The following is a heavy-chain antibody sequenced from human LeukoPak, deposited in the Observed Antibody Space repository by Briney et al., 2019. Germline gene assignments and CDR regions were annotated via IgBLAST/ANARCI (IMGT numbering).Heavy chain of an antibody. J-gene: IGHJ3*02. D-gene: IGHD6-13*01. CDR1: GGSFSGYY. CDR3: ARAGDSSSWVNDAFDI. V-gene: IGHV4-34*01. Sequence: NPSETLSLTCIVYGGSFSGYYWSWIRQPPGKGLEWLGEINHSGSTNYNPSLKSRVSISVDTSKNQFSLKLKSVTAADAAVYFCARAGDSSSWVNDAFDIWGQGTMVTVSS. CDR2: INHSGST.